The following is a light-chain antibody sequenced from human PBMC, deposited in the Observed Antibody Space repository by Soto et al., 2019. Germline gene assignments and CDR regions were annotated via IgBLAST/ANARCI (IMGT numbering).Light chain of an antibody. Sequence: QSVLTQPPAASGSPGQSVTISCTGTSSDVGAYIFVSWYQQHPGKAPKLTVYDVNRRPPGVPDRFFGSKSGSTASLTVSGLQAEDEADYYCVSFAGGTYVFGTGTKVTVL. CDR1: SSDVGAYIF. CDR3: VSFAGGTYV. CDR2: DVN. J-gene: IGLJ1*01. V-gene: IGLV2-8*01.